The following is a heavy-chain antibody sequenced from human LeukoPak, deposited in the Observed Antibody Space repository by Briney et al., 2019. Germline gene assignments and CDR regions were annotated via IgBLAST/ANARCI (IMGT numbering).Heavy chain of an antibody. CDR2: VSRSGGTI. V-gene: IGHV3-48*04. Sequence: GGSLRLSCAASGFTFSTYTMNWVRQAPGKGLEWVSYVSRSGGTIYYADSVKGRFTISRDNAKNSLYLQMNSLRAEDTAVYYCARVGTTNYYFYYMDVWGKGTTVTVSS. CDR1: GFTFSTYT. J-gene: IGHJ6*03. D-gene: IGHD2-2*01. CDR3: ARVGTTNYYFYYMDV.